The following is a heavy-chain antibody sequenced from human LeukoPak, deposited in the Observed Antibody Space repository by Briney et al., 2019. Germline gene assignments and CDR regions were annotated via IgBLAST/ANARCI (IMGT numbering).Heavy chain of an antibody. J-gene: IGHJ4*02. Sequence: ASVKVSCKASGYTFTSNYIHWVRQAPGQGLEWMGMIYPKDGSTSYAQKFQGRVTVTRDTSTSTVHMELSGLRSEDTAVYYCARDQEGFDYWGQGTLVTVSS. CDR1: GYTFTSNY. CDR2: IYPKDGST. CDR3: ARDQEGFDY. V-gene: IGHV1-46*01.